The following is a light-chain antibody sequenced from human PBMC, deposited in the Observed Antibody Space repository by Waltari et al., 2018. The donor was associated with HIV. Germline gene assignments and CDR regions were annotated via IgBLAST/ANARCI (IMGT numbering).Light chain of an antibody. CDR1: NIDVGNYTL. CDR3: LTYVSDSGTWK. Sequence: QSPLTQPASVSGTPGQSVPITCTGTNIDVGNYTLVSWYHQHPGNAPKLLLYDVSKRPSGVSSRFSGSKSGYWASLTISGLLTEDESYYYCLTYVSDSGTWKFGGGTYLTV. CDR2: DVS. V-gene: IGLV2-23*02. J-gene: IGLJ3*02.